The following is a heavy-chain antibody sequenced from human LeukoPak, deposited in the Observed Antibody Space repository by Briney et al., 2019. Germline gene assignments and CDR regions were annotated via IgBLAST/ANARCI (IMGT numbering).Heavy chain of an antibody. CDR3: ARGARLLLRPFDY. Sequence: SSETLSLTCAVYGGSFRGYYRSWLRQPPGKGLEWIGEINHSGSTNYNPSLKSRVTISVDTSKNQFSLKLSSVTAADTAVYYCARGARLLLRPFDYWGQGTLVTVSS. J-gene: IGHJ4*02. CDR1: GGSFRGYY. CDR2: INHSGST. V-gene: IGHV4-34*01. D-gene: IGHD3-22*01.